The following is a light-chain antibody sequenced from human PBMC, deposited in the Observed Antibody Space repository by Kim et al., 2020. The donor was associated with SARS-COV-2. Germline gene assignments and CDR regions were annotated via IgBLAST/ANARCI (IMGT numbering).Light chain of an antibody. V-gene: IGKV1-5*03. Sequence: ASVGDRVTITCRASQSISFWLAWYQQKPGKAPKLLISKATNLESGVPSRFSASGSETEFTLTISGLQPDDFATYYCQQYYSHPRTFGQGTKVDIK. J-gene: IGKJ1*01. CDR1: QSISFW. CDR2: KAT. CDR3: QQYYSHPRT.